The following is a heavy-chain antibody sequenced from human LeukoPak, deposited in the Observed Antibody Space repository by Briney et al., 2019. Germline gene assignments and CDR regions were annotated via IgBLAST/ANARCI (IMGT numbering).Heavy chain of an antibody. J-gene: IGHJ6*03. CDR1: GGSFSGYY. CDR2: INHSGST. D-gene: IGHD2-15*01. Sequence: SETLSLTCAVYGGSFSGYYWSWIRQPPGKWLEWIGEINHSGSTNYNPSLKSRVTISVDTSKNQFSLKLSSVTAADTAVYYCGRSGYCSGGSCSYYYYYMDVWGKGTTVTVSS. V-gene: IGHV4-34*01. CDR3: GRSGYCSGGSCSYYYYYMDV.